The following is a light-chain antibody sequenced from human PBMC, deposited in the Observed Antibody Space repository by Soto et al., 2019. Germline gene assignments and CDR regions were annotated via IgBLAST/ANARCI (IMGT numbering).Light chain of an antibody. CDR1: KSVSSRF. J-gene: IGKJ2*01. CDR2: GAS. CDR3: QQYGSSPYT. Sequence: EIVLTQSPGTLSLSPGERATLPCRASKSVSSRFLAWYQQKPGQYPRRLMYGASNRAPGIPDRVSGTGSGTYFTLTISSLELDDFAVYYCQQYGSSPYTIGLGTKLEIK. V-gene: IGKV3-20*01.